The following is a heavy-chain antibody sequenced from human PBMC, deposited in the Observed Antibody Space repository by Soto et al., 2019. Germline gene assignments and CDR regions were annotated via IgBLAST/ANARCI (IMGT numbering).Heavy chain of an antibody. Sequence: SDTLSLTFTVSGCSISSSSYYCGWIRQPPGKGLEWIGSIYYSGSTYYNPSLKSRVTISVDTSKNQFSLKLSSVTAADTAVYYCARPFFLGPPFFRGDYWGQGTLVT. CDR1: GCSISSSSYY. D-gene: IGHD3-16*01. V-gene: IGHV4-39*01. CDR2: IYYSGST. CDR3: ARPFFLGPPFFRGDY. J-gene: IGHJ4*02.